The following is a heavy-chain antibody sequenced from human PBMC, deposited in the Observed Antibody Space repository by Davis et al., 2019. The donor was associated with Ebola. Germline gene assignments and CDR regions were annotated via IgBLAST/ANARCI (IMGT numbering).Heavy chain of an antibody. CDR3: AKDRFAGAAPWD. V-gene: IGHV3-11*06. J-gene: IGHJ4*02. Sequence: GESLKISCAASGFTFGDYYMSWIRQAPGKGLEWISDISTSGSDRNYADSVKGRFTISRDNSKNTLYLQMNSLRAEDTAVYYCAKDRFAGAAPWDWGQGTLVTVSS. D-gene: IGHD6-13*01. CDR2: ISTSGSDR. CDR1: GFTFGDYY.